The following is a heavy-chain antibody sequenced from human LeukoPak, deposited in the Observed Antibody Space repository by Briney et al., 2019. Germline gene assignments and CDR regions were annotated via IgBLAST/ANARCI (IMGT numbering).Heavy chain of an antibody. J-gene: IGHJ4*02. CDR1: GFTFSSYA. CDR3: ARRQGYFDY. Sequence: GGSLRLSCAASGFTFSSYAMHWVRQAPGKGLEWVAVISYDGSNKYYAESVKGRFTISRDNPKNTLYLQMNSLRAEDTAVYYCARRQGYFDYWGQGTLVTVSS. CDR2: ISYDGSNK. V-gene: IGHV3-30-3*01.